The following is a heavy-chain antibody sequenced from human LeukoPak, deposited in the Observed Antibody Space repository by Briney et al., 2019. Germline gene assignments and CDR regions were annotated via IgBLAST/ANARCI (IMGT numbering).Heavy chain of an antibody. V-gene: IGHV3-23*01. CDR3: AKLNLGEMAYFDS. CDR2: ISVGGGDT. CDR1: KFSFSSYW. D-gene: IGHD2-21*01. J-gene: IGHJ4*02. Sequence: GGSLRLSCAASKFSFSSYWMHWVRQAPGKGLEWVSSISVGGGDTFTADSVKGRFTITRENSKNTLYLQMMGLRVEDTAIYYCAKLNLGEMAYFDSWGQGILVTVSS.